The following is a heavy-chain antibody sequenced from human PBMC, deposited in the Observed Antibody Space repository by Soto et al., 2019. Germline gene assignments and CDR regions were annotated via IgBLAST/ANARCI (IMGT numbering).Heavy chain of an antibody. CDR1: GYTFTSYA. J-gene: IGHJ4*02. D-gene: IGHD3-10*01. V-gene: IGHV1-3*01. CDR3: ARDRMVRGVIIPFDY. CDR2: INAGNGNT. Sequence: QVQLVQSGAEVKKPGASVKVSCKASGYTFTSYAMHWVRQAPGQRLEWMGWINAGNGNTKYSQKFRGRVTITRDTSASTAYMELSSLRSEDTAVYYCARDRMVRGVIIPFDYWGQGTLVTVSS.